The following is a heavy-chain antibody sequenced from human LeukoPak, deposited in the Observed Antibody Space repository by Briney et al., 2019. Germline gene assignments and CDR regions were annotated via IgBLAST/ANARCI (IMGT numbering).Heavy chain of an antibody. CDR1: GGSISSGDYY. Sequence: SETLSLTCTVSGGSISSGDYYWAWIRQPPGKGLEWIGSIYYSGNTYYNPSLWSRVTISVDTSKNQFSLKLSSVTAADTAVYYCARGGQQWLVPDWYFDLWGRGTLVTVSS. D-gene: IGHD6-19*01. J-gene: IGHJ2*01. V-gene: IGHV4-39*01. CDR2: IYYSGNT. CDR3: ARGGQQWLVPDWYFDL.